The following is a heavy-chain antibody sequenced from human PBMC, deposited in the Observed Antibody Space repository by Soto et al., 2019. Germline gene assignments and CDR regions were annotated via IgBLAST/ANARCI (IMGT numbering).Heavy chain of an antibody. CDR2: ISSSGSTI. Sequence: PGGSLRLSCAASGFTFSSYEMNWVRQAPGKGLEWVSYISSSGSTIYYADSVKGRFTISRDNAKNSLYLQMNSLRAEDTAVYYCAKDRLARGTDPRFDPCGQGTLVTVCS. CDR1: GFTFSSYE. V-gene: IGHV3-48*03. D-gene: IGHD3-10*01. CDR3: AKDRLARGTDPRFDP. J-gene: IGHJ5*02.